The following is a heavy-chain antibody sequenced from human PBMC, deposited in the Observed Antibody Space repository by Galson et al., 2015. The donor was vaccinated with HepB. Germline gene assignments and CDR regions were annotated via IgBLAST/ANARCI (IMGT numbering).Heavy chain of an antibody. CDR1: GGSISSYY. V-gene: IGHV4-59*01. CDR2: IYYSGST. CDR3: ARSADYGGNSPPYYYYGMDV. Sequence: ETLSLTCTVSGGSISSYYWSWIRQPPGKGLEWIGYIYYSGSTNYNPSLKSRVTISVDTSKNQFSLKLSSVTAADTAVYYCARSADYGGNSPPYYYYGMDVWGQGTTVTVSS. D-gene: IGHD4-23*01. J-gene: IGHJ6*02.